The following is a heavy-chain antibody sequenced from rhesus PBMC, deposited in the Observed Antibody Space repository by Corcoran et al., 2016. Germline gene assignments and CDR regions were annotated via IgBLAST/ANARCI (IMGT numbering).Heavy chain of an antibody. CDR1: GGSISSGYG. CDR2: ISYSAST. Sequence: QVQLQESGPAVVKPSETLSLTCAVSGGSISSGYGWSWICQPPGKGLEWIRSISYSASTRYSPSLKSRVTISSDTSKNQFSLKLSAVTAADTGVYYCAREGSYPDYWGQGVLVTVSS. CDR3: AREGSYPDY. J-gene: IGHJ4*01. V-gene: IGHV4-122*02. D-gene: IGHD1-44*02.